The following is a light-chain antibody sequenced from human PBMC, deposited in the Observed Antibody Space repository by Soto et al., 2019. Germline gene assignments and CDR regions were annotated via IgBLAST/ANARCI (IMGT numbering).Light chain of an antibody. J-gene: IGKJ5*01. Sequence: IRMTQSPSSLSASVGNTVTITCRASQSISSHLNWYQQKPGKAPILLMYTESNLQSGVPSMFSGSGSWTDCTLTISSLQPEDFATYYCQQSYSTPISFGQGTRLEIK. V-gene: IGKV1-39*01. CDR3: QQSYSTPIS. CDR1: QSISSH. CDR2: TES.